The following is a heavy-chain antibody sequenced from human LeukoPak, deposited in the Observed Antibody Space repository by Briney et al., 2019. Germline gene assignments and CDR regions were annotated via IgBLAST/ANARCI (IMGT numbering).Heavy chain of an antibody. CDR1: GGTFSSYA. J-gene: IGHJ6*04. CDR2: IIPIFGTA. Sequence: SVKVSCKASGGTFSSYAISWVRQAPGQGLEWMGGIIPIFGTANYAQKFQGRVTITADESTSTAYMELSSLRSEDTAVYYCARRVRGGYSYGDYYYGVDVWGKGTTVTVSS. V-gene: IGHV1-69*01. CDR3: ARRVRGGYSYGDYYYGVDV. D-gene: IGHD5-18*01.